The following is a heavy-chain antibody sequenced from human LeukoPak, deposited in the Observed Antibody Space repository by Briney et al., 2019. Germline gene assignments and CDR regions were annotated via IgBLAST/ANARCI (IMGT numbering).Heavy chain of an antibody. J-gene: IGHJ5*02. CDR2: IYHSGST. Sequence: SETLSLTCAVYGGSFSGYYWGWIRQPPGKGLEWIGSIYHSGSTYYNPSLKSRVTISVDTSKNQFSLKLNSVTAADTAVYYCARSSSPNWFDPWGQGTLVTVSS. CDR3: ARSSSPNWFDP. D-gene: IGHD6-13*01. V-gene: IGHV4-38-2*01. CDR1: GGSFSGYY.